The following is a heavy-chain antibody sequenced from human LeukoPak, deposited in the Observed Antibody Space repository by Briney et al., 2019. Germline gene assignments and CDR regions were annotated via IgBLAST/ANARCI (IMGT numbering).Heavy chain of an antibody. CDR2: IDVDGTSI. J-gene: IGHJ5*02. CDR1: GFTFSNYW. Sequence: GGSLRLFCAASGFTFSNYWMHWVRQAPGKGRVWVSRIDVDGTSITYADSVKGRFTTSRDNTKKMFYLQMTSLRVEDTGVYYCARDRPHNWFDPWGQGTLVTVSS. CDR3: ARDRPHNWFDP. V-gene: IGHV3-74*01.